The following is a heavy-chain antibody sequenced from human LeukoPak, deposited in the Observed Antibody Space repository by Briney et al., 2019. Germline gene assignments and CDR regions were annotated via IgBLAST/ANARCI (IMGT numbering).Heavy chain of an antibody. Sequence: SETLSLTCTVSGGSIFSYYWSWFRQPPGKGLEWIGYIYTSGSTNYDPSLKSRVTISIDTSKNQFSLKLSSMTAADTAVYYCARHGYCYYMDVWGKGTTVTVSS. CDR1: GGSIFSYY. CDR3: ARHGYCYYMDV. CDR2: IYTSGST. V-gene: IGHV4-4*09. J-gene: IGHJ6*03.